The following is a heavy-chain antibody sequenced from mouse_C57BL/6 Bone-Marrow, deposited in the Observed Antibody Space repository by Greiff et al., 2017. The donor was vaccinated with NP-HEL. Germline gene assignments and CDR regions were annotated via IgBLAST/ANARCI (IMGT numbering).Heavy chain of an antibody. V-gene: IGHV1-26*01. Sequence: EVQLQQSGPELVKPGASVKISCKASGYTFTDYYMTWVKQSHGKSLEWIGDINHNNGGTSYNQKFKGKATLTVDKASSTAYMELRSLTSEDSAVYYCAIEAYWGQGTLVTVSA. CDR3: AIEAY. CDR1: GYTFTDYY. CDR2: INHNNGGT. J-gene: IGHJ3*01.